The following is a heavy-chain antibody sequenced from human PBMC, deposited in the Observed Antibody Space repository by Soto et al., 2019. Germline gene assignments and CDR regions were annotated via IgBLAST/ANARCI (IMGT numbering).Heavy chain of an antibody. CDR1: AFTFGIYS. CDR3: ARGDRFRCSGDRCFSDGLFLS. V-gene: IGHV3-48*02. Sequence: EVQLVESGGGLVQRGGSLRLSCAASAFTFGIYSMNWVRQAPGKGLEWISYINGSSSTMYYADSVKGRFIISRDNADNSLYLQMNSLRDADTAVYYCARGDRFRCSGDRCFSDGLFLSWGQGTLVTVSS. D-gene: IGHD2-15*01. CDR2: INGSSSTM. J-gene: IGHJ5*02.